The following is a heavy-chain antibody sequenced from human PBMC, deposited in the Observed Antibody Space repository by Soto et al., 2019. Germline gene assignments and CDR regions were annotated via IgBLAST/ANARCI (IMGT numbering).Heavy chain of an antibody. CDR1: GGSFSGYY. J-gene: IGHJ4*02. CDR2: INHSGST. D-gene: IGHD3-9*01. CDR3: SIDELVYDILTGYYKFLDY. V-gene: IGHV4-34*01. Sequence: PSETLSLTCAVYGGSFSGYYWSWIRQPPGKGLEWIGEINHSGSTNYNPSHKSRDTKSEDTSKNQFSLKLSSVTAADTAVYFCSIDELVYDILTGYYKFLDYWGQGTLVTVSS.